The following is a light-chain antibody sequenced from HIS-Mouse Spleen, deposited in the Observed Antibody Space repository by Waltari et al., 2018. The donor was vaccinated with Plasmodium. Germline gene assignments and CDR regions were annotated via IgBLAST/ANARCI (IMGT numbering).Light chain of an antibody. CDR3: QQYYSTPLT. J-gene: IGKJ4*01. CDR1: QSVLYSSNNKNY. CDR2: WAS. Sequence: DIVMTQSPDSLAVSLGERANIHCKSSQSVLYSSNNKNYLAWYQQKPGQPPKLLIYWASTRESGVPDRFSGSGSGTDFTRTISSLQAEDVAVYYCQQYYSTPLTFGGGTKVEIK. V-gene: IGKV4-1*01.